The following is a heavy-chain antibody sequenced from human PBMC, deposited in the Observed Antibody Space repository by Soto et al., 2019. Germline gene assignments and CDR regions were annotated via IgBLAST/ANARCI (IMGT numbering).Heavy chain of an antibody. CDR2: IWYDGSNK. J-gene: IGHJ6*02. Sequence: PGGSLRLSCAASGFTFSSYGMHWVRQAPGKGLEWVAVIWYDGSNKYYADSVKGRYTISRDNSKNTLYLQMTSLRAEDTAVYYCARPGGITGSQTTVRYYYYGMDVWGQGTTVTVSS. D-gene: IGHD1-20*01. V-gene: IGHV3-33*01. CDR3: ARPGGITGSQTTVRYYYYGMDV. CDR1: GFTFSSYG.